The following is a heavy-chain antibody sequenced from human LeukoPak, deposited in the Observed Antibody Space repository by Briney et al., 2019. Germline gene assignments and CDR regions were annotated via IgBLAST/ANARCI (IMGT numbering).Heavy chain of an antibody. Sequence: GGSLRLSCAASTFIFSRYAMHWVRQAPGKGLEWVAVMSYDGINKYYADSVKGRFTISRDDSKNTLYLHMNSLRAEDTAIYCCARGPAKSLFTDYWGQGTLVTVSS. V-gene: IGHV3-30-3*01. J-gene: IGHJ4*02. CDR3: ARGPAKSLFTDY. D-gene: IGHD2-21*01. CDR2: MSYDGINK. CDR1: TFIFSRYA.